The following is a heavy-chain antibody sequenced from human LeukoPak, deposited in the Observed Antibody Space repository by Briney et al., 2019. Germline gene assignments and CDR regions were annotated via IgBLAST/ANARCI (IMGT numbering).Heavy chain of an antibody. CDR1: GFTFSSYA. J-gene: IGHJ4*02. CDR3: ASTASYCGINCYSYFDY. Sequence: GALRLSCAASGFTFSSYAMSWVRQAPGKGLEWVSAISGSGGSTYYADSVKGRFTISRDNSKNTLYLQMNSLRAEDTAVYYCASTASYCGINCYSYFDYWGQGTLVTVSS. V-gene: IGHV3-23*01. CDR2: ISGSGGST. D-gene: IGHD2-21*02.